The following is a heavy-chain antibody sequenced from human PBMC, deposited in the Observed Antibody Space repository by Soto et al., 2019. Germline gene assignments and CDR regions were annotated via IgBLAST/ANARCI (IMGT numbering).Heavy chain of an antibody. J-gene: IGHJ4*02. D-gene: IGHD6-19*01. Sequence: EVQLLESGGHLVQPGESLRLSCAASGFSFNNYAMTWVRQAPGKGLEWLATISGGGGKISYAVSVGDRNTISGDNSKNMLYLQINSLRPEDTAVYYCAKCLQWLVGVVDYGGPGTLVT. CDR2: ISGGGGKI. CDR3: AKCLQWLVGVVDY. CDR1: GFSFNNYA. V-gene: IGHV3-23*01.